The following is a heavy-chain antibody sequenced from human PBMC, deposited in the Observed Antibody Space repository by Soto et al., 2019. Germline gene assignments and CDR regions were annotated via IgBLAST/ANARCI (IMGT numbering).Heavy chain of an antibody. CDR1: GFTFSSHE. D-gene: IGHD2-8*01. CDR2: ISGSGNIT. V-gene: IGHV3-48*03. Sequence: PGGSLRLSCAASGFTFSSHEMNWVRQAPGKRLEWISYISGSGNITYYADSVKGRFTISRDNAQKSLYLQMNSLRVEDTAVYYCARGGVYWGQGTLVTVSS. J-gene: IGHJ4*02. CDR3: ARGGVY.